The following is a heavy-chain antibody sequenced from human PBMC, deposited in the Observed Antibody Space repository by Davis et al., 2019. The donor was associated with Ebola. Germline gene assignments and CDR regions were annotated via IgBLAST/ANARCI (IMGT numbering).Heavy chain of an antibody. CDR1: GFTFSKYA. Sequence: GESLKISCAASGFTFSKYAMSWVRQAPGKGLEWVSVISGSGGSTYYADSVKGRFTISRDNAKNTLYLQMNSLRAEDTAVYYCARPGGYGDYNYYYGMDVWGQGTTVTVSS. CDR2: ISGSGGST. V-gene: IGHV3-23*01. D-gene: IGHD4-17*01. J-gene: IGHJ6*02. CDR3: ARPGGYGDYNYYYGMDV.